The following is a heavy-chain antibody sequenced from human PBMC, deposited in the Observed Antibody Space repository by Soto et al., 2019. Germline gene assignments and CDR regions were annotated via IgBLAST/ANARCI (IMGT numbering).Heavy chain of an antibody. CDR1: GASISAYA. CDR2: LYSSGNT. V-gene: IGHV4-4*07. D-gene: IGHD6-19*01. CDR3: ARGQYSSGWYVVDY. Sequence: SETLSLTCTVSGASISAYAWSWIRQPAGKGLEWIGRLYSSGNTNYNPSFKSRLTMSADTSKNQFSLKLSSVTAADTAVYYCARGQYSSGWYVVDYWGQGTLVTVSS. J-gene: IGHJ4*02.